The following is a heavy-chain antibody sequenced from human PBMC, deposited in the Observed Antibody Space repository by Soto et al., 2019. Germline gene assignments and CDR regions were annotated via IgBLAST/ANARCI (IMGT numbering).Heavy chain of an antibody. J-gene: IGHJ6*02. Sequence: SETLSLTCAVYGGSFSGYYWSWIRQPPGKGLEWIGEINHSGSTNYNPSLKSRVTISVDTSKNQFSLKLSSVTAADTAVYYCARILARYYDFWSGYYPYYYGMDVWGQGTTVTVSS. CDR2: INHSGST. D-gene: IGHD3-3*01. CDR1: GGSFSGYY. CDR3: ARILARYYDFWSGYYPYYYGMDV. V-gene: IGHV4-34*01.